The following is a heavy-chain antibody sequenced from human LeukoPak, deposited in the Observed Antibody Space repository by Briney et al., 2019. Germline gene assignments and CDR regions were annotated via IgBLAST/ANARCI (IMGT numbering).Heavy chain of an antibody. V-gene: IGHV4-59*01. J-gene: IGHJ5*01. CDR2: VYYTGST. CDR1: GGSISSYY. CDR3: ARAQGMTSWFDS. Sequence: SETLSLTCTVSGGSISSYYWSWIRQPPGKGLEWIGYVYYTGSTKYNPSLKSRVTISVDTSKNQFSLKLSSVAAADTAIYYCARAQGMTSWFDSWGQGTLVTVSS.